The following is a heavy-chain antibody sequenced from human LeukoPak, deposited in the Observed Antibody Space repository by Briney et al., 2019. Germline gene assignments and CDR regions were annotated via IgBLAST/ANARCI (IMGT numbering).Heavy chain of an antibody. D-gene: IGHD5-24*01. V-gene: IGHV1-2*02. CDR1: GYTFTDYY. Sequence: ASVKVSCKASGYTFTDYYIHWVRQAPGQGLEWMAWIHPNNGGPNYAQKFQGRVTITRDTSINTVYMELSRLTSDDTAVYYCARDGDGYINFDYWGEGTLVTVSS. CDR2: IHPNNGGP. CDR3: ARDGDGYINFDY. J-gene: IGHJ4*02.